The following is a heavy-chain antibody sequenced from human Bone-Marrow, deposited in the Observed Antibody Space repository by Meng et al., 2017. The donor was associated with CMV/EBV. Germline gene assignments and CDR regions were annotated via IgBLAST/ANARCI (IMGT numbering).Heavy chain of an antibody. J-gene: IGHJ4*02. CDR3: ARGFYYDSSGYYYEDSYYFDY. CDR1: GDSVSSNSAA. V-gene: IGHV6-1*01. D-gene: IGHD3-22*01. CDR2: TYYRSKWYI. Sequence: SETLSLTCAISGDSVSSNSAAWNWIRQSPSRGLEWLGRTYYRSKWYIDYAVSVKSRITINPDTSKNQFSLQLNSVTPEDTAVYYCARGFYYDSSGYYYEDSYYFDYWGQGTLVTVSS.